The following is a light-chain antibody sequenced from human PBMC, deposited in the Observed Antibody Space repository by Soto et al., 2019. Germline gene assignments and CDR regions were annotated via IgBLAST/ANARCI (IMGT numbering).Light chain of an antibody. CDR1: QNISSY. CDR3: QQRSNWPRT. CDR2: DVS. J-gene: IGKJ1*01. Sequence: IVLTQSTATLSLSPGERATLSCRASQNISSYLIWYQQKPGQAPRLLMYDVSNRATGIPARFSGSGSGTDFTLTISSLEPEDLAVYYCQQRSNWPRTFGQGTKVDIK. V-gene: IGKV3-11*01.